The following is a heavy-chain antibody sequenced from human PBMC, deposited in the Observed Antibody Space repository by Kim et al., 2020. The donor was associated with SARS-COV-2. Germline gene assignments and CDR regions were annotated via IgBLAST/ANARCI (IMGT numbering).Heavy chain of an antibody. J-gene: IGHJ5*02. CDR3: AKDSQGVAGRWFDP. Sequence: ADYVKGRLTIARDNSKNTLYLQMNSLRAEDTAVYYCAKDSQGVAGRWFDPWGQGTLVTVSS. D-gene: IGHD6-19*01. V-gene: IGHV3-23*01.